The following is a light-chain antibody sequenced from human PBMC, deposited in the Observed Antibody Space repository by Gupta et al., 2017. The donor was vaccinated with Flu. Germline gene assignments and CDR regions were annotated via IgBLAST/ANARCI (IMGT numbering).Light chain of an antibody. CDR2: GNN. CDR1: SSNIGSIYD. Sequence: QSMLTQPPSVSGAPGQRVTISCTGSSSNIGSIYDVHWYQQLPGKAPKLLIYGNNKRPLGVPGRFSGSKSGTSASLAITGLQAEDEADYYCQSYDSSLGGFYVFGTGTKVIVL. CDR3: QSYDSSLGGFYV. V-gene: IGLV1-40*01. J-gene: IGLJ1*01.